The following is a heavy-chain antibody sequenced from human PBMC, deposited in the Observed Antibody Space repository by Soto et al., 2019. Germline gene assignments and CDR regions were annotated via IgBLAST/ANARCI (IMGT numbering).Heavy chain of an antibody. J-gene: IGHJ4*02. V-gene: IGHV3-15*01. Sequence: GGSLRLSCAASGFTFSNAWMSWVRQAPGKGLEWVGRIKSKTDGGTTDYAAPVKGRFTISRDDSKNTLYLQMNSLKTEDTAVYYCTTTIFGVVIRSPDYWGQGTLVTVSS. CDR1: GFTFSNAW. CDR2: IKSKTDGGTT. CDR3: TTTIFGVVIRSPDY. D-gene: IGHD3-3*01.